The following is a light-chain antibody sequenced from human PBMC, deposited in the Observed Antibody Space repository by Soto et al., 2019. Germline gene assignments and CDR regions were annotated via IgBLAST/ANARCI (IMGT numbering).Light chain of an antibody. Sequence: QSALTQPASVSGSPGQSITISCTGTSSDVAYYDYVSWYQQHPDKAPKLIIYEVSNRPSGVSNRFSGSKSGSTASLTISGLQAEDEAGYYCSSYTTSDTVVFGGGTKVTVL. CDR1: SSDVAYYDY. CDR2: EVS. CDR3: SSYTTSDTVV. J-gene: IGLJ3*02. V-gene: IGLV2-14*01.